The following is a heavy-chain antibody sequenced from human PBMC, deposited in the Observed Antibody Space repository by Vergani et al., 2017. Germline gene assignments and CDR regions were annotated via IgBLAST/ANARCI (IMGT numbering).Heavy chain of an antibody. Sequence: VQLQESGPGLVKPSETLSLTCTVSGGSISSYYWSWIRQPPGKGLEWIGYIYYSGSTNYNPSLKSRVTISVDTSKNQFSLKLSSVTAADTAVYYCVRIAARPNYYYYYMDVWGKGTTVTVSS. CDR1: GGSISSYY. V-gene: IGHV4-59*01. CDR2: IYYSGST. D-gene: IGHD6-6*01. J-gene: IGHJ6*03. CDR3: VRIAARPNYYYYYMDV.